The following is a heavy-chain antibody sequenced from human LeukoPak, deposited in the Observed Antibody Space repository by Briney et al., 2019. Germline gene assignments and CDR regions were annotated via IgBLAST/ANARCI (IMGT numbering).Heavy chain of an antibody. CDR1: GFTFSSYG. CDR3: AKDRLTYYYDSSGYYYEGGFDY. CDR2: IRYDGSNK. Sequence: GGSLRLSCAASGFTFSSYGMHWVRQAPGKGLEWVAFIRYDGSNKYYADSVKGRFTISRDNSKNTLYLQMNSLRAEDTAVYYCAKDRLTYYYDSSGYYYEGGFDYWGQGTLVTVSS. V-gene: IGHV3-30*02. J-gene: IGHJ4*02. D-gene: IGHD3-22*01.